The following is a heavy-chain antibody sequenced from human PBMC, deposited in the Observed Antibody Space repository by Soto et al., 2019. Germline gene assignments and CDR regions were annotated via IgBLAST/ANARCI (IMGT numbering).Heavy chain of an antibody. CDR3: ARDRRASNFLPRWFDP. D-gene: IGHD3-16*02. CDR1: GGSISSYH. V-gene: IGHV4-34*01. J-gene: IGHJ5*02. CDR2: IDENGSA. Sequence: ASETLSLTCVVSGGSISSYHWAWIRQTPVKGLEWIGEIDENGSARYNPSLQGRVTLSLDTPKNQLSLSLTSVTAADTAIYYCARDRRASNFLPRWFDPWGQGTLVTVSS.